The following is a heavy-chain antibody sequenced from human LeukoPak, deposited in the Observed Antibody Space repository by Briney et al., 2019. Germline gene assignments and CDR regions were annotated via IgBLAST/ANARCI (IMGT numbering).Heavy chain of an antibody. Sequence: PSETLSLTCTVSGGSISSYYWSWIRQPPGKGLEWIGYIYYSGSTYYNPSLKSRVTISVDTSKNQFSLKLSSVTAADTAVYYCARQLGILGYYGMDVWGQGTTVTASS. J-gene: IGHJ6*02. CDR1: GGSISSYY. CDR3: ARQLGILGYYGMDV. D-gene: IGHD7-27*01. CDR2: IYYSGST. V-gene: IGHV4-59*08.